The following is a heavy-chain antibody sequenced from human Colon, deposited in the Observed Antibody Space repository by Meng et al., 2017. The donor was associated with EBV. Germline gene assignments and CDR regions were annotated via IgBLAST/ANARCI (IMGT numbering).Heavy chain of an antibody. Sequence: EVQLLESGXGSVQPGGSLRLSCAASGFTFSSYAMSWVRRAPGKGLEWVSGIRVGATNTYYADSVKGRFTISRDNSKNTLYLQMNSLRAEDTAVYYCARYGGHPYYFDYWGQGALVTVSS. CDR2: IRVGATNT. J-gene: IGHJ4*02. V-gene: IGHV3-23*01. CDR1: GFTFSSYA. D-gene: IGHD5-12*01. CDR3: ARYGGHPYYFDY.